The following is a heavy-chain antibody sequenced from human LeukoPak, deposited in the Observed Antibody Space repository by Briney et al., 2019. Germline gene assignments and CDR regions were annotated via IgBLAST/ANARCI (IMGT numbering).Heavy chain of an antibody. J-gene: IGHJ3*02. V-gene: IGHV4-59*01. D-gene: IGHD5-24*01. CDR1: GGSISSYY. Sequence: SETLSLTCTVSGGSISSYYWSWIRQPPGKGLEWIGYIYYSGSTNYNPSPKSRVTISVDTSKNQFSLKLSSVTAADTAVYYCARGGDGYYDAFDIWGQGTMVTVSS. CDR2: IYYSGST. CDR3: ARGGDGYYDAFDI.